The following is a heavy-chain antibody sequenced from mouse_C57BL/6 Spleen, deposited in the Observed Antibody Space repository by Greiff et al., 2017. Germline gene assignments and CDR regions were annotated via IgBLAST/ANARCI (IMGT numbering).Heavy chain of an antibody. V-gene: IGHV1-69*01. CDR2: IDPSDSYT. Sequence: QVQLKQPGAELVMPGASVKLSCKASGYTFTSYWMHWVKQRPGQGLEWIGEIDPSDSYTNYTQKFKGKSTLTVDKSSSTAYMQLSSLTSEDSAVYDCARSGMVTTIFFDYWGQGTTLTVSS. CDR1: GYTFTSYW. D-gene: IGHD2-2*01. CDR3: ARSGMVTTIFFDY. J-gene: IGHJ2*01.